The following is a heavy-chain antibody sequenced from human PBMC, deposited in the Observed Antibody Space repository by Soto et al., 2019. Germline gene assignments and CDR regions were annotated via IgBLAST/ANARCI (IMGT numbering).Heavy chain of an antibody. Sequence: PSETLSLTCSVSGGSISSGGYYWSWIRQHPGKGLKWIGYIYYSGSSHYNPSLKSRVTISGDTSKNQFSLKLSSVTAADTAVYYCARGQYYYDSSGYLLDYGMDAWGQGTTVTVSS. J-gene: IGHJ6*02. CDR3: ARGQYYYDSSGYLLDYGMDA. V-gene: IGHV4-31*03. CDR2: IYYSGSS. CDR1: GGSISSGGYY. D-gene: IGHD3-22*01.